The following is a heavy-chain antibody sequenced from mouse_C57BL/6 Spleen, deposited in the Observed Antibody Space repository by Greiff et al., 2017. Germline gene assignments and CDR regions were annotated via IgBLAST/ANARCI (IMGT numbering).Heavy chain of an antibody. CDR1: GFTFSDYG. CDR2: ISSGSSTI. D-gene: IGHD2-13*01. CDR3: AREGLRYFDV. Sequence: EVHLVESGGGLVKPGGSLKLSCAASGFTFSDYGMHWVRQAPEKGLEWVAYISSGSSTIYYADTVKGRFTISRDNAKNTLFLQMTSLRSEDTAMYYCAREGLRYFDVWGTGTTVTVSS. V-gene: IGHV5-17*01. J-gene: IGHJ1*03.